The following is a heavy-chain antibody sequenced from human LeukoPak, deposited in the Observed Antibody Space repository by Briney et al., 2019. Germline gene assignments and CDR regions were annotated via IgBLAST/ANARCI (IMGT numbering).Heavy chain of an antibody. CDR3: ARAGTLQSNAAAFDI. CDR2: IYYSGST. D-gene: IGHD5-24*01. J-gene: IGHJ3*02. V-gene: IGHV4-59*01. Sequence: PSETLSLTSAVSGGSISSYYWSWIRQPPGKGLEWVGYIYYSGSTSYNPSLRSRVTISVDTSKNQFSLKLYSVTAADTAVYYCARAGTLQSNAAAFDIWGQGTMVTVSS. CDR1: GGSISSYY.